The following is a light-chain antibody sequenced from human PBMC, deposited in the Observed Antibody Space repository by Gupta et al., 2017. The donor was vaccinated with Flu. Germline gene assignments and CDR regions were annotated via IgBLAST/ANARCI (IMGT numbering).Light chain of an antibody. CDR3: HGRGTWAIT. Sequence: EIVLTQSPATLSLSPGERATLSCRASQSVSSYLAWYQQKPGQAPRLLIYDASNRATGIPARLNDRGSLTDLTLTIISLEREDFAVHYCHGRGTWAITFGGGTKVEIK. CDR2: DAS. J-gene: IGKJ4*01. V-gene: IGKV3-11*01. CDR1: QSVSSY.